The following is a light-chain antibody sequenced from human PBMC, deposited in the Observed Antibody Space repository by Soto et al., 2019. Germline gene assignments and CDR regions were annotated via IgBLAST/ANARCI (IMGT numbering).Light chain of an antibody. Sequence: VGLKQSPATLSLYPRERATLSCRTSLSVSVYLDWYQQKPGQAPRLLISDASNRATGIPARFSGSGSGTDFTLTISSLEPEDFAVYYCHQYGSSPPATFGQGTRLAIK. CDR2: DAS. CDR1: LSVSVY. J-gene: IGKJ5*01. V-gene: IGKV3-11*01. CDR3: HQYGSSPPAT.